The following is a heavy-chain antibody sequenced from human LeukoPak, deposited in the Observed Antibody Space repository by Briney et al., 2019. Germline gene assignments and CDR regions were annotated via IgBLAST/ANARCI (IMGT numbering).Heavy chain of an antibody. CDR2: IYHSGST. CDR1: GGSISSSNW. Sequence: SGTLSLTCAVSGGSISSSNWWSWVRQPPGKGLEWIGEIYHSGSTNYNPSLKSRVTISVDKSKNQFSLKLSSVTAADTAVHYCARTPIAVAGKILFDYWGQGTLVTVPS. J-gene: IGHJ4*02. D-gene: IGHD6-19*01. CDR3: ARTPIAVAGKILFDY. V-gene: IGHV4-4*02.